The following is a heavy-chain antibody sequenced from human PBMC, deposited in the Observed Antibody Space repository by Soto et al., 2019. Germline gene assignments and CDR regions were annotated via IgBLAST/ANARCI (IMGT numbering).Heavy chain of an antibody. CDR3: ERADRIYAPGGIWFHT. V-gene: IGHV4-59*01. CDR1: GGSIENYY. D-gene: IGHD3-16*01. Sequence: PSETLSLTCNVSGGSIENYYWSWIRQAPGKGLEWIGYVYHNGRTSYNPSLKSRVSISVDRSKNQFSLNLSSVTAAETAVYYCERADRIYAPGGIWFHTWGQGTLVTVSS. J-gene: IGHJ5*02. CDR2: VYHNGRT.